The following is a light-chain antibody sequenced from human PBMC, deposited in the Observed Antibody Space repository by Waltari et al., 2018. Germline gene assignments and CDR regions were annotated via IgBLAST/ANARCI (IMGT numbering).Light chain of an antibody. J-gene: IGKJ2*01. V-gene: IGKV2-30*02. Sequence: DVVMTQSPLSLPVTPGQADSISCKSSQSLVHSDGNTHLNWFQQRPGQSPRRLIYRVSNRDSGVPDRFSGSGSGTDFTLKISRVEAEDVGVYYCMQGTHWPYTFGQGTKLDIK. CDR2: RVS. CDR1: QSLVHSDGNTH. CDR3: MQGTHWPYT.